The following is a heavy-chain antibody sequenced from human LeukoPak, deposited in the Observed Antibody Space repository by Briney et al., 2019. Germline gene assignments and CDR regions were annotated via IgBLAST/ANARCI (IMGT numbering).Heavy chain of an antibody. D-gene: IGHD5-18*01. V-gene: IGHV3-64*01. CDR2: INSHGGST. CDR3: ARDGLRGYSYGYLDY. J-gene: IGHJ4*02. Sequence: GGSLRLSCAASGFTFSSYSMHWVRQAPGKGLEHVSAINSHGGSTYYANSVKGRFTISRDNSKNTLYLQVGSLRAEDLAVYYCARDGLRGYSYGYLDYWGQGTLVTVSS. CDR1: GFTFSSYS.